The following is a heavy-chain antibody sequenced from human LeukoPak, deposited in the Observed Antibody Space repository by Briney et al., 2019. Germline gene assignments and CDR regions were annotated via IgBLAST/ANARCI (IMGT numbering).Heavy chain of an antibody. CDR1: GGSISSSSNY. D-gene: IGHD3-10*01. CDR3: ARKSGSGSSPFDY. Sequence: PSETLSLTCTVSGGSISSSSNYWGWIRQPPGKGLEWIGSIYYSGSTYYNPSLKSRVTLSVDTSKNQFSLKLSSVTAADAAVYYCARKSGSGSSPFDYWGQGTLVTVSS. V-gene: IGHV4-39*07. J-gene: IGHJ4*02. CDR2: IYYSGST.